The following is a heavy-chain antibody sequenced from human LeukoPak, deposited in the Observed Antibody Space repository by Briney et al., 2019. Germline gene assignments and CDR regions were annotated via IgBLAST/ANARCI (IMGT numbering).Heavy chain of an antibody. Sequence: GGSLRLSCAASGFTFSSYGMHWVRQAPGKGLEWVSSISDSGRSTYYADSVKGRFTISRDNSKDTLYLQMNSLRVDDTAVYYCARIAAAPPASPGAFDIWGQGTMVTVSS. CDR1: GFTFSSYG. CDR2: ISDSGRST. J-gene: IGHJ3*02. V-gene: IGHV3-23*01. CDR3: ARIAAAPPASPGAFDI. D-gene: IGHD6-13*01.